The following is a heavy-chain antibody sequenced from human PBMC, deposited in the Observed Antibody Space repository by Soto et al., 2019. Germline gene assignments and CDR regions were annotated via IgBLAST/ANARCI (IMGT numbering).Heavy chain of an antibody. CDR2: ITSSGTTV. CDR3: ARGSSNWASYFDF. V-gene: IGHV3-48*02. CDR1: GFTFSSYS. Sequence: EVHLVESGGGLVQPGGSLRLSCAASGFTFSSYSLNWVRQAPGKVLEWVSYITSSGTTVYYADSVRGRFTISRDNAKNSLYLQMNSLRDDDTAVYYGARGSSNWASYFDFWGQGTLVTVSS. J-gene: IGHJ4*02. D-gene: IGHD6-13*01.